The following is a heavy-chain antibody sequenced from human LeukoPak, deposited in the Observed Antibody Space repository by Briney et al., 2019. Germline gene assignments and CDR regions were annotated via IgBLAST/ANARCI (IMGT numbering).Heavy chain of an antibody. J-gene: IGHJ4*02. CDR1: GFSFSSYE. D-gene: IGHD4-17*01. Sequence: PGGSLRLSCAASGFSFSSYEMNWVRQAPGKGLEWVSYISSSGNTKHYVDSVKGRFTISRDNAKNSVYLQMNSLRNEDTAVYYCARDLTSVPTRWGQGTLVTVSS. V-gene: IGHV3-48*02. CDR3: ARDLTSVPTR. CDR2: ISSSGNTK.